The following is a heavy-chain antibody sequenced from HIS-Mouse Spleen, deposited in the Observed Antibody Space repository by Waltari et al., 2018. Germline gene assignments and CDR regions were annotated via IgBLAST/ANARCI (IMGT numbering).Heavy chain of an antibody. D-gene: IGHD6-13*01. V-gene: IGHV1-18*01. J-gene: IGHJ6*02. CDR2: ISAYNGNT. Sequence: VRQAPGQGLEWMGWISAYNGNTNYAQKLHGRVTMTTDTSTSTAYMELRSLRSDDTAVYYCARGSSDISSWYYYYYGMDVWGQGTTVTVSS. CDR3: ARGSSDISSWYYYYYGMDV.